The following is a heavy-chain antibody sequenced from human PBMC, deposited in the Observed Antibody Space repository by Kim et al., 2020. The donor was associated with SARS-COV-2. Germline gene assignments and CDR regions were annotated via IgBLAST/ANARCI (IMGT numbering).Heavy chain of an antibody. J-gene: IGHJ4*02. D-gene: IGHD6-13*01. CDR3: ARVGSTVAAGIIDY. Sequence: ADAVKGRLPIARDNAKNSLYLQMNSLRAEDTAVYYCARVGSTVAAGIIDYWGQGTLVTVSS. V-gene: IGHV3-11*01.